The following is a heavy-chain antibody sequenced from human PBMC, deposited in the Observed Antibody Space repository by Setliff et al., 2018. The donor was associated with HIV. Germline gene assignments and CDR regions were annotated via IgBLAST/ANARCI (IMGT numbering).Heavy chain of an antibody. J-gene: IGHJ3*02. CDR3: ARADSSSWFFATFDI. Sequence: SETRSLTCTVSGDSINSGDYYWSWIRQPPGKGPEWMGYIYHSGSTHYNPSLNSLVAFSVDTSKNQFSLKLYSVTVADTAFYYCARADSSSWFFATFDIWGQGTMVTVSS. V-gene: IGHV4-30-4*01. D-gene: IGHD6-13*01. CDR1: GDSINSGDYY. CDR2: IYHSGST.